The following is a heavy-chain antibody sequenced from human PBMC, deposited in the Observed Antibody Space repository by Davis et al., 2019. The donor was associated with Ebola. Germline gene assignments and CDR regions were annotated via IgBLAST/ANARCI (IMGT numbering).Heavy chain of an antibody. CDR3: AREGASSSSLFYYGMDV. CDR2: TSWNSGSI. J-gene: IGHJ6*02. V-gene: IGHV3-9*01. D-gene: IGHD6-6*01. CDR1: GFTFDDYA. Sequence: GGSLRLSCAASGFTFDDYAMHWVRQAPGKGLEWVSGTSWNSGSIGYADSVKGRFTISRDNAKNSLYLQMNSLRAEDTAVYYCAREGASSSSLFYYGMDVWGQGTTVTVSS.